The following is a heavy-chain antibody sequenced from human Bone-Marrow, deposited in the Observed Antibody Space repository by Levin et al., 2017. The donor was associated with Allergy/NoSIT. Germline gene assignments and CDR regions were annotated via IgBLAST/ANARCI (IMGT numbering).Heavy chain of an antibody. CDR2: ISYDGSNK. V-gene: IGHV3-30*18. D-gene: IGHD2-2*01. J-gene: IGHJ4*02. Sequence: GGSLRLSCAASGFTFSSYGMHWVRQAPGKGLEWVAVISYDGSNKYYADSVKGRFTISRDNSKNTLYLQMNSLRAEDTAVYYCAKEKLGRDIVVVPAAMGLDYWGQGTLVTVSS. CDR1: GFTFSSYG. CDR3: AKEKLGRDIVVVPAAMGLDY.